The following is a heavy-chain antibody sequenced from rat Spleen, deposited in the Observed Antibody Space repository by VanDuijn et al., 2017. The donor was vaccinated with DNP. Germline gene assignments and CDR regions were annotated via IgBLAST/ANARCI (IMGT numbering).Heavy chain of an antibody. V-gene: IGHV5-27*01. CDR2: ISTGGGST. CDR3: AKGPNYGGYSDYFDY. J-gene: IGHJ2*01. CDR1: GFTFSSYY. D-gene: IGHD1-11*01. Sequence: EVQLVESGGGLVQPGRSLKLSCAASGFTFSSYYMAWVRQAPTKGLEWVAYISTGGGSTYFRDSVKGRFTISRNNAKSTLYLQMNSLRSEDTASYYCAKGPNYGGYSDYFDYWGQGVMVTVSS.